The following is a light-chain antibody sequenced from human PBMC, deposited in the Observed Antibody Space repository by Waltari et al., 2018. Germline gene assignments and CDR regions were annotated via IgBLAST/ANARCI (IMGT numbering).Light chain of an antibody. CDR3: QQYDSYWT. V-gene: IGKV1-5*03. Sequence: DIQMTQSPSTLSASVGDRVTITCRASQSVNSGVAWYQQKPRKAPKLLIFKASNLESGVPSRFSGSGSGTEFTLTISSLQPDDFATYHCQQYDSYWTFGQGTKVEIK. J-gene: IGKJ1*01. CDR1: QSVNSG. CDR2: KAS.